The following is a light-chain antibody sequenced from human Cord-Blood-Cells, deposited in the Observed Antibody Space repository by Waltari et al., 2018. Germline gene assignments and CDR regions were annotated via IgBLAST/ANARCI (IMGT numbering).Light chain of an antibody. J-gene: IGLJ3*02. V-gene: IGLV2-23*01. Sequence: QSALTQPASVSGSPGQSITISCTGNSSDVGSYNLFSWYQQHPGKAPKLMIYEGSKRPSGVSNRFSGSKSGNTASLTISGLQAEDEADYYCCSYAGSSTSWVFGGGTKLTVL. CDR1: SSDVGSYNL. CDR2: EGS. CDR3: CSYAGSSTSWV.